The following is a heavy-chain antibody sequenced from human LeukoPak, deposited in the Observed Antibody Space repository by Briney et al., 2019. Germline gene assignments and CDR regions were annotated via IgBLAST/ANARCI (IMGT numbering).Heavy chain of an antibody. CDR2: ISGRGGST. CDR3: AKDREWDAYAEYDC. CDR1: GFTFSSYA. D-gene: IGHD1-14*01. J-gene: IGHJ4*02. V-gene: IGHV3-23*01. Sequence: GGSKRLSCAASGFTFSSYAMTWVRQAPGKGLEWVSVISGRGGSTYYADSVKGRSTISRDNSKNTLYLQMNSLRADDTAVYYCAKDREWDAYAEYDCWGQRILVSVSS.